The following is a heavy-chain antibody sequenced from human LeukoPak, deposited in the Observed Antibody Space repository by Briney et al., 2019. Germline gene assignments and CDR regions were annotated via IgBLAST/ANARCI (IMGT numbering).Heavy chain of an antibody. CDR2: IYHSGST. V-gene: IGHV4-4*02. Sequence: PSETLSLACAVSGGSISSSNWWSWVRQPPGKGLEWIGEIYHSGSTNYNPSLKSRVTISVDKSKNQFSLKLSSVTAADTAVYYCARRGRGRTGPGVRAFDIWGQGTMVTVSS. J-gene: IGHJ3*02. CDR3: ARRGRGRTGPGVRAFDI. D-gene: IGHD3-16*01. CDR1: GGSISSSNW.